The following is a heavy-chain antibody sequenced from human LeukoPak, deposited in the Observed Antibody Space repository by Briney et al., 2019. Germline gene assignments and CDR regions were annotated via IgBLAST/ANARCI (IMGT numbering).Heavy chain of an antibody. CDR2: IGTAGDT. CDR3: ARGENCSGGSCSKSIDY. Sequence: GGSLRLSCAASGFTFSSYDMHWVRHATGKGLEWVSAIGTAGDTYYPGSVKGRFTISRENAKNSLYLQMNSLRAGDTAVSYCARGENCSGGSCSKSIDYWGQGTLVTVSS. CDR1: GFTFSSYD. V-gene: IGHV3-13*01. J-gene: IGHJ4*02. D-gene: IGHD2-15*01.